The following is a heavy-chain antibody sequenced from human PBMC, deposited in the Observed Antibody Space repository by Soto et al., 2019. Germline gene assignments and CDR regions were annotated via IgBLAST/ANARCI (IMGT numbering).Heavy chain of an antibody. CDR3: ARHNYDISGKYHYYYGMDV. D-gene: IGHD3-22*01. Sequence: SETLSLTCDVSGDTISTGGYTWAWIRQPPGKALEWIGHTYHSGSTNYNPSLKSRVTISVDTPKNQFSLKLSSVIAAETAFYFFARHNYDISGKYHYYYGMDVWGQGTRVTAP. CDR2: TYHSGST. J-gene: IGHJ6*02. V-gene: IGHV4-30-2*01. CDR1: GDTISTGGYT.